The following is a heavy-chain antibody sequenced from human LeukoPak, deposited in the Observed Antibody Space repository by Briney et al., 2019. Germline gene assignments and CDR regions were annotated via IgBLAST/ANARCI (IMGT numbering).Heavy chain of an antibody. Sequence: PGGSLRLSCAASGFTFNSHWMSWVRQAPGEGLEWVASIKQDGSEKYYVDSVKGRFTISRDNAKNSLYLRMNSLRAEDTAVYYCARMVRQVAPDGSGHFNWFDPWGQGTLVTVSS. CDR1: GFTFNSHW. D-gene: IGHD2-15*01. CDR3: ARMVRQVAPDGSGHFNWFDP. J-gene: IGHJ5*02. V-gene: IGHV3-7*01. CDR2: IKQDGSEK.